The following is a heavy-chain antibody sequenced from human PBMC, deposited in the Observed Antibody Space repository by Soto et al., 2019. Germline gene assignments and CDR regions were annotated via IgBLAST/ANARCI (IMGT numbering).Heavy chain of an antibody. J-gene: IGHJ5*02. CDR1: GYYFTGYY. D-gene: IGHD2-21*01. V-gene: IGHV1-2*02. Sequence: GASVKVSCKASGYYFTGYYLHWVRQAPGQGLEWMGWINPKNGVTKNGQKFQGRLTMTRDTSTSTAYMELSGLQSADTAVYYCAREGVIAGAPSYNWFDPWGQGVLVTVSS. CDR3: AREGVIAGAPSYNWFDP. CDR2: INPKNGVT.